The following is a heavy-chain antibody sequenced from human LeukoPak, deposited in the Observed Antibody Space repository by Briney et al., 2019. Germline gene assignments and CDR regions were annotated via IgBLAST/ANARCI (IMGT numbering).Heavy chain of an antibody. D-gene: IGHD6-13*01. CDR3: ARVALPDPRDSSSWYNFDY. CDR1: GYTFTGYY. V-gene: IGHV1-2*02. CDR2: INPNSGGT. Sequence: GASVKVSCKASGYTFTGYYMHWVRQAPGQGLEWMGWINPNSGGTNYAQKFQGRVTMTRDTSISTAYMELSRLRSDDTAVYYCARVALPDPRDSSSWYNFDYWGQGTLVTVSS. J-gene: IGHJ4*02.